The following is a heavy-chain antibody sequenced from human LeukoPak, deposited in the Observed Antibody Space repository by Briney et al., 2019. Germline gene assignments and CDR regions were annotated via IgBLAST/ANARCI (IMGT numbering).Heavy chain of an antibody. J-gene: IGHJ4*02. V-gene: IGHV3-7*01. CDR3: MTAHGY. Sequence: GGSLRLSCVVPGFTFTKTMMCCVCQAPGKGLEWVATILPGGKESYRVESVKGRFTVSRDNAKNSLFLQMNSLRANDTAVYYCMTAHGYWGQGTLVTVSS. CDR2: ILPGGKES. CDR1: GFTFTKTM.